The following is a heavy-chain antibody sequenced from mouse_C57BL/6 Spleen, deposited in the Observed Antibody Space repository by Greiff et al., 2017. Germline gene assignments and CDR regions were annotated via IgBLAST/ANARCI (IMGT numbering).Heavy chain of an antibody. V-gene: IGHV1-64*01. CDR3: ARDGTAQATGFAY. CDR1: GYTFTSYW. D-gene: IGHD3-2*02. CDR2: IHPNSGST. Sequence: VQLQQPGAELVKPGASVKLSCKASGYTFTSYWMHWVKQRPGQGLEWIGMIHPNSGSTNYNEKFKSKATLTVDKSSSTAYMQLSSLTSEDSAVYAVARDGTAQATGFAYWGQGTLLTVSA. J-gene: IGHJ3*01.